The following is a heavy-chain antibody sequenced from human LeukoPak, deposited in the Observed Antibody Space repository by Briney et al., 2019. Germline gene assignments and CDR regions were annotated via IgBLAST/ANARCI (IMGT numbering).Heavy chain of an antibody. Sequence: GGSLRLSCAASGFTFDDYAMHWVRQAPGKGLEWVSLISWDGGSTYYADSVKGRFTISRDNSKNSLYLQMNSLRAEDTALYYCAKDMGTYYYYGMDVWGQGTTVTVSS. CDR1: GFTFDDYA. J-gene: IGHJ6*02. CDR2: ISWDGGST. CDR3: AKDMGTYYYYGMDV. D-gene: IGHD7-27*01. V-gene: IGHV3-43D*03.